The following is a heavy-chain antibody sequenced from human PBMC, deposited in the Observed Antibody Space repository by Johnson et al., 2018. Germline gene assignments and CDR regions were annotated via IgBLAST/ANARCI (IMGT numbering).Heavy chain of an antibody. J-gene: IGHJ6*02. Sequence: QVQLQQWGAGLLKPSETLSLTCAVYGGSFSGYYWSWIRQPPGKGLEWIGEISHSGSTNYNPSLKSRVTISRDNAKNSLDLQRNSLRAEATDVYYCARDLGLTDYYGMDVWGQGTTVTVSS. CDR3: ARDLGLTDYYGMDV. CDR2: ISHSGST. V-gene: IGHV4-34*01. D-gene: IGHD2-15*01. CDR1: GGSFSGYY.